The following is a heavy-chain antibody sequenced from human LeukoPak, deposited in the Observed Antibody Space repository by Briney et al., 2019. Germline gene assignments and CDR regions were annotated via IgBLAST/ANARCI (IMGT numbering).Heavy chain of an antibody. V-gene: IGHV3-23*01. J-gene: IGHJ4*02. CDR1: GFTFSTYA. CDR2: SGSGSST. D-gene: IGHD1-26*01. Sequence: GGSLRLSCAASGFTFSTYAMSWVRRAPGKGLEWVSASGSGSSTYYADSVKGRFTISRDNSKNTLYLQMNSLRAEDTALYYCAKVGGTYHFDYWGQGTLVTVSS. CDR3: AKVGGTYHFDY.